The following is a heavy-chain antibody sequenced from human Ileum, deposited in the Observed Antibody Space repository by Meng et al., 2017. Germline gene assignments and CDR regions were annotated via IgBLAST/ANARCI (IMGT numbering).Heavy chain of an antibody. Sequence: GESLKISCAASGFTFSDYYMSWIRQAPGKGLEWVSYISSSGSTIYYADSVKGRFTISRDNAKNSLYLQMNSLRAEDTAAYYCARDMRKRITMVRGRVDAFDIWGQGTMVTVSS. D-gene: IGHD3-10*01. CDR3: ARDMRKRITMVRGRVDAFDI. CDR1: GFTFSDYY. CDR2: ISSSGSTI. V-gene: IGHV3-11*04. J-gene: IGHJ3*02.